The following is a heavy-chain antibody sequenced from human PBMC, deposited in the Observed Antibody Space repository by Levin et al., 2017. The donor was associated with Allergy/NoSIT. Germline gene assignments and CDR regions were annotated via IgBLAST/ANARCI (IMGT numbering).Heavy chain of an antibody. CDR1: GFTFSSYG. V-gene: IGHV3-48*04. CDR2: ISDSSAI. J-gene: IGHJ4*02. Sequence: GESLKISCVVSGFTFSSYGMNWVRQAPGMGLEWVSYISDSSAIYYADSVKGRFTISRDNAKNSLYLQMNSLRAEDTAVYYCARDLPYDSSGYYHWGQGTLVTVSS. CDR3: ARDLPYDSSGYYH. D-gene: IGHD3-22*01.